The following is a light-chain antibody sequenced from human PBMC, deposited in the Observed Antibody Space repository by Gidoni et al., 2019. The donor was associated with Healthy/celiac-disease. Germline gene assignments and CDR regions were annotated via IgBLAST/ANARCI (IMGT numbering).Light chain of an antibody. CDR2: DAS. CDR3: QQRSTWPET. CDR1: QGVSSY. J-gene: IGKJ1*01. V-gene: IGKV3-11*01. Sequence: IVLTQSPATLSLSPGERATLSCRASQGVSSYLAWYQQKPGQAPRLLIYDASNRATGIPARFSGSGSGTDFTLTISSLEPEDFAVYYCQQRSTWPETFGQGTQVEIK.